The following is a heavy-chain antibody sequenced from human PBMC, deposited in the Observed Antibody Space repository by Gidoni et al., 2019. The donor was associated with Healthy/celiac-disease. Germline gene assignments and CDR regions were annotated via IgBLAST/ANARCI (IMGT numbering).Heavy chain of an antibody. J-gene: IGHJ6*02. V-gene: IGHV3-30-3*01. D-gene: IGHD3-10*01. Sequence: QVQLVESGGGVVQPGRSLRLSCAASGFTFSSYAMHWVRQAPGKGLEWVAVISYDGSNKYYADSVKGRFTISRDNSKNTLYLQMNSLRAEDTAVYYCARSPMVRGVRGYYYGMDVWGQGTTVTVSS. CDR3: ARSPMVRGVRGYYYGMDV. CDR1: GFTFSSYA. CDR2: ISYDGSNK.